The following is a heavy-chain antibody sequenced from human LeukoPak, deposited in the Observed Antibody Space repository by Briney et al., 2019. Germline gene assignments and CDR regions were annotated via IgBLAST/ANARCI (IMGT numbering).Heavy chain of an antibody. CDR2: ISDSGKTR. J-gene: IGHJ5*02. CDR3: ARDGPSRSPTSGWFDP. CDR1: GFTFSSSE. V-gene: IGHV3-48*03. D-gene: IGHD2-15*01. Sequence: GGSLRLSCAASGFTFSSSEMNWVRQAPGKGLEWVSYISDSGKTRYYADSVKGRFTISRDNAKNSLYLQMNSLRAEDTAIYYCARDGPSRSPTSGWFDPWGQGILVTVSS.